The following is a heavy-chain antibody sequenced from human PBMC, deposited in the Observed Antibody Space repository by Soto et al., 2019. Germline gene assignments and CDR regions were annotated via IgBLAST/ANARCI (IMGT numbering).Heavy chain of an antibody. Sequence: SLTCAVYGGSFSGYYWSWIRQPPGKGLEWIGEINHSGSTNYNPSLKSRVTISVDTSKNQFSLKLSSVTAADTAVYDCARGRYGGSWFDYWGQGTLVTVSS. V-gene: IGHV4-34*01. CDR3: ARGRYGGSWFDY. CDR2: INHSGST. D-gene: IGHD5-12*01. CDR1: GGSFSGYY. J-gene: IGHJ4*02.